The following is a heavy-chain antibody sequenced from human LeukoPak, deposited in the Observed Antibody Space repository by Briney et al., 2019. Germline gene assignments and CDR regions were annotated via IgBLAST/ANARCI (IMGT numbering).Heavy chain of an antibody. J-gene: IGHJ4*02. Sequence: PGGSLRLSCAASGFPFTGYWMTWVRQAPGKGLEWVANIKEDGTQTHYVDSVKGRFTLSRDNAQNSLYLQMNSLRAEDTAVYYCASHGNWRFDHWGQGTLVTVSS. CDR2: IKEDGTQT. V-gene: IGHV3-7*01. CDR1: GFPFTGYW. D-gene: IGHD1-20*01. CDR3: ASHGNWRFDH.